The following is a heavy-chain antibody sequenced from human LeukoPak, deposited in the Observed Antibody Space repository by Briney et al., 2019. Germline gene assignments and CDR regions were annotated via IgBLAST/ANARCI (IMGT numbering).Heavy chain of an antibody. V-gene: IGHV3-9*01. Sequence: GGSLRLSCAASGFTFDDYDMHWVRQAPGMGLEWVSGITWNSHSIAYADSVKGRFTISRDNAKNSLYLQMNSLRAEDAALYYCAKDISVGIVAEPVAMVSPLDVWGQGTMLTVSS. J-gene: IGHJ3*01. CDR2: ITWNSHSI. CDR3: AKDISVGIVAEPVAMVSPLDV. CDR1: GFTFDDYD. D-gene: IGHD2-2*01.